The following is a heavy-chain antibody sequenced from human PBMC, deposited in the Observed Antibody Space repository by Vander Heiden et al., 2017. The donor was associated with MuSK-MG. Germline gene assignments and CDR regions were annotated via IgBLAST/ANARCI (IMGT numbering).Heavy chain of an antibody. Sequence: QVQLQQWGAGLLKPSETLSLTCAVYGGSFSGYYWSWIRQPPGKGLEWIGEINHSGSTNYNPSLKSRVTISVDTSKNQFSLKLSSVTAADTAVYYCARAPRLIYHIRRGYFDYWGQGTLVTVSS. J-gene: IGHJ4*02. CDR1: GGSFSGYY. CDR3: ARAPRLIYHIRRGYFDY. CDR2: INHSGST. D-gene: IGHD3-16*01. V-gene: IGHV4-34*01.